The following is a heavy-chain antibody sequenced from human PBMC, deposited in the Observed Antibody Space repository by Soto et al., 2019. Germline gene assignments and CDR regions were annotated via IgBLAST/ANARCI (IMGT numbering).Heavy chain of an antibody. V-gene: IGHV4-61*01. Sequence: SETLSLTCTVSGGSVSSGSYYWSWIRQPPGKGLEWIGYIYYSGSTNYNPSLKSRVTISVDTSKNQFSLKLSSVTAADTAVYYCAGTAGYCISTSCPPSRGAGVVDYWGQGTLVTVSS. D-gene: IGHD2-2*01. CDR2: IYYSGST. CDR1: GGSVSSGSYY. J-gene: IGHJ4*02. CDR3: AGTAGYCISTSCPPSRGAGVVDY.